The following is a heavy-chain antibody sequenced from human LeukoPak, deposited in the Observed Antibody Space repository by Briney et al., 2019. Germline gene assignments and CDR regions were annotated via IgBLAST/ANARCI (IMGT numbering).Heavy chain of an antibody. D-gene: IGHD2-2*01. CDR2: IYYSGST. Sequence: SETLSLTCTVSGGSISSGDYYWSWIRQPPGKGLEWIGYIYYSGSTYYNPSLKSRVTISVDTSKNQFSLKLSSVTAADTAVYYCAREVVGPAASDAFDIWGQGTMVTVSS. CDR1: GGSISSGDYY. V-gene: IGHV4-30-4*08. J-gene: IGHJ3*02. CDR3: AREVVGPAASDAFDI.